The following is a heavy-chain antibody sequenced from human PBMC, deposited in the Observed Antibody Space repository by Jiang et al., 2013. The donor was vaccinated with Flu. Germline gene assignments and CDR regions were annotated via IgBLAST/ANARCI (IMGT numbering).Heavy chain of an antibody. J-gene: IGHJ4*02. CDR2: IYYSGST. CDR1: GGSISSRSYY. V-gene: IGHV4-39*01. Sequence: LLKPSETLSLTCTVSGGSISSRSYYWGWIRQPPGKGLEWIGSIYYSGSTYYNPSLKSRITISLDTSKNQFSLNLSSVTAADTAVYYCASHFYDSIVSYYLHYFDYWGQGTLVTVSS. CDR3: ASHFYDSIVSYYLHYFDY. D-gene: IGHD3-22*01.